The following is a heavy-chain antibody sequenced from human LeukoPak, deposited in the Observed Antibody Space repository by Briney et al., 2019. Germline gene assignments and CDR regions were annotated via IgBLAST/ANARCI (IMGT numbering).Heavy chain of an antibody. CDR3: ASSHSSGHDY. V-gene: IGHV4-34*01. J-gene: IGHJ4*02. CDR1: GGSFSGYY. CDR2: INHSGST. D-gene: IGHD6-19*01. Sequence: PSETLSLTCAVYGGSFSGYYWSWIRQPPGKGLEWIGEINHSGSTNYNPSLKSRVTISVDTSKNQFSLKLSSVTAADTAVYYCASSHSSGHDYWGQGTLVTVSS.